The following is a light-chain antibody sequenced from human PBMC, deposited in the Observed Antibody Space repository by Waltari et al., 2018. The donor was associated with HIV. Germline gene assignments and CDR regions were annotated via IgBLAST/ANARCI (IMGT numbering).Light chain of an antibody. CDR1: KLGDKY. V-gene: IGLV3-1*01. J-gene: IGLJ3*02. CDR2: QDS. CDR3: QAWDSSTAGV. Sequence: SYELTQPPSVSVSPEQTATITCSGDKLGDKYACWYQQKPGQSPVLVIYQDSKRPSGIPERFSGSNSGNTATLTISGTQAMDEADYYCQAWDSSTAGVFGGGTKLTVL.